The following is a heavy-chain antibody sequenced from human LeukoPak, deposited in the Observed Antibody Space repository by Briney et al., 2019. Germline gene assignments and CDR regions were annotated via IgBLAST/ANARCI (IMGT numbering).Heavy chain of an antibody. CDR2: ISSSGDIT. D-gene: IGHD5-24*01. J-gene: IGHJ4*02. CDR1: GFSFSSHG. V-gene: IGHV3-23*01. Sequence: GGSLRLSCAASGFSFSSHGMNSVRQGPVKGLEWVSGISSSGDITYYEDSVKGRFTISRDNSKNTLYLQMDSLRAGDTAVYYCAKDDAWLQFGNWGQGTLVTVSS. CDR3: AKDDAWLQFGN.